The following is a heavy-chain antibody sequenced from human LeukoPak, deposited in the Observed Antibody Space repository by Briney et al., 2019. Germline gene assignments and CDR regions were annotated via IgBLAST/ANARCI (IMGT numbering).Heavy chain of an antibody. CDR3: ARTNYRAPLDY. D-gene: IGHD5-24*01. V-gene: IGHV4-59*08. Sequence: SQTLSPTCSVSGGSISSYYWSWIRQHPRKGLEWIGYIYYSGTTNDNPSLKRRVPISVATSKNQLSLKLSSVPAAETAVYYCARTNYRAPLDYWGQGTLVTVSS. CDR1: GGSISSYY. J-gene: IGHJ4*02. CDR2: IYYSGTT.